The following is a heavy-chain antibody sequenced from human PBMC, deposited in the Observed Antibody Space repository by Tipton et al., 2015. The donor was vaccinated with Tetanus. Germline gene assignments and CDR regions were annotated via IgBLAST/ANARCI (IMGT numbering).Heavy chain of an antibody. CDR2: INPNSGGP. CDR3: ARVAAAGTFDY. Sequence: QLVQSGAEVKKPGASVKVSCKASGYTFTGYYMHWVRQAPGQGLEWMGWINPNSGGPNYAQKFQGRVTMTRDTSISTAYMELSRLRSDDTAVYYCARVAAAGTFDYWGQGTLVTVSS. CDR1: GYTFTGYY. D-gene: IGHD6-13*01. V-gene: IGHV1-2*02. J-gene: IGHJ4*02.